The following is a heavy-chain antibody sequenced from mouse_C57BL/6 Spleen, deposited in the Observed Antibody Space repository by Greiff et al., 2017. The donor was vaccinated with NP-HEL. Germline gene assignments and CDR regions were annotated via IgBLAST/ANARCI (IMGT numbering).Heavy chain of an antibody. CDR1: GFTFSDYY. D-gene: IGHD1-1*01. CDR2: INYDGSST. J-gene: IGHJ2*01. CDR3: ARGSTTVVDWYYFDY. Sequence: EVHLVESEGGLVQPGSSMKLSCTASGFTFSDYYMAWVRQVPEKGLEWVANINYDGSSTYYLDSLKSRFIISRDNAKNILYLQMSSLKSEDTATYYCARGSTTVVDWYYFDYWGQGTTLTVSS. V-gene: IGHV5-16*01.